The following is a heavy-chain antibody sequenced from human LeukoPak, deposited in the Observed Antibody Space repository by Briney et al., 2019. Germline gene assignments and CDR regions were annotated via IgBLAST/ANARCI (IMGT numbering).Heavy chain of an antibody. CDR2: INHSGST. Sequence: SETLSLTCAVYGGSFSGYCWSWIRQPPGKGLEWIGEINHSGSTNYNPSLKSRVTMSVDTSKNQFSLKLSSVTAADTAVYYCARDRAAYCGGDCYSRYDYWGQGTLVTVSS. CDR3: ARDRAAYCGGDCYSRYDY. J-gene: IGHJ4*02. CDR1: GGSFSGYC. V-gene: IGHV4-34*01. D-gene: IGHD2-21*02.